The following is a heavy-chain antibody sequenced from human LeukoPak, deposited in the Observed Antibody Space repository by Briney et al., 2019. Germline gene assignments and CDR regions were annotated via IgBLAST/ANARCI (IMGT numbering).Heavy chain of an antibody. V-gene: IGHV3-7*01. D-gene: IGHD2-15*01. J-gene: IGHJ5*02. Sequence: GGSLRLSCAASGFTFSSYWMSWVRQAPGKGLEWVANIKQDGSEKYYVDSVKGRFTISRDNAKNSLYLQMNSLRAEDTAVYYCARESPPGYCSGGSCSFDPWGQGTLVTVSS. CDR2: IKQDGSEK. CDR1: GFTFSSYW. CDR3: ARESPPGYCSGGSCSFDP.